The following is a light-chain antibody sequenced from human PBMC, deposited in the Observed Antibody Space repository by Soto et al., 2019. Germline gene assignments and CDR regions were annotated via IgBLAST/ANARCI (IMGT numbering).Light chain of an antibody. V-gene: IGKV3-20*01. CDR3: QQYNSWPPIT. Sequence: EFVLTQSPGTLSLSPVERATLSCRASQTVRNNYLAWYQQKPGQAPRLLIYDASSRATGIPDRFSGGGSGTDFTLTISSLQSEDFAVYYCQQYNSWPPITFGQGTRLEIK. CDR2: DAS. CDR1: QTVRNNY. J-gene: IGKJ5*01.